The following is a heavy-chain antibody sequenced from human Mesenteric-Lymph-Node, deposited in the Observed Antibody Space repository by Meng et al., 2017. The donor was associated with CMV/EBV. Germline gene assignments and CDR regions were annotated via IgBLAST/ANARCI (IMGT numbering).Heavy chain of an antibody. CDR3: AKDRLSMTTVTTSAFDV. CDR1: GFIFGHYA. D-gene: IGHD4-17*01. J-gene: IGHJ3*01. CDR2: VSYDGRVQ. Sequence: GESLKISCATSGFIFGHYAMHWVRQAPGKGLEWVAMVSYDGRVQFYTDSVKGRFNISRDNSKNTLYLQMNSLRAEDTAVYYCAKDRLSMTTVTTSAFDVWGQGTMVTVSS. V-gene: IGHV3-30*04.